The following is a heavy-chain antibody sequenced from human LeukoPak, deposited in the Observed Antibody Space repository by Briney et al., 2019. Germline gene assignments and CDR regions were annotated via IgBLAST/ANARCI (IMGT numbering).Heavy chain of an antibody. CDR2: IYYSVST. D-gene: IGHD6-19*01. J-gene: IGHJ4*02. CDR3: ASLASSGWSHCDY. V-gene: IGHV4-59*08. Sequence: PSETLTLTCTVSGGSISGYYWSWIRQPPGKGPEWIGYIYYSVSTNYNPSIKCQVTISVDTSKNQFYLKMNSVTAADTAVYYCASLASSGWSHCDYWGQPSLVGDSS. CDR1: GGSISGYY.